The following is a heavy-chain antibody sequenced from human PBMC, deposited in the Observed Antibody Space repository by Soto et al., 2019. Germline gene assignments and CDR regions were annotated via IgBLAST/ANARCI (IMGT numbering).Heavy chain of an antibody. CDR3: AKDTPLVITMIVVVTNMGDDAFDI. CDR2: ISGSGGST. Sequence: GGSLRLSCAASGFTFSSYAMSWFRQAPGKGLEWVSAISGSGGSTYYADSVKGRFTISRDNSKNTLYLQMNSLRAEDTAVYYCAKDTPLVITMIVVVTNMGDDAFDIWGQGTMVTVSS. V-gene: IGHV3-23*01. D-gene: IGHD3-22*01. J-gene: IGHJ3*02. CDR1: GFTFSSYA.